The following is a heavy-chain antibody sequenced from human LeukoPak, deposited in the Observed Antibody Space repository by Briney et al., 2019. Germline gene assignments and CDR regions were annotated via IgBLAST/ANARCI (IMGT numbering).Heavy chain of an antibody. Sequence: GRSLRLSCATSGFSFSSYAMSWVRQAPGKGLEWVSAMSSSDDGRYYAASVRGRFTISRDTSRSTLYLQMNSLRAEDTAVYYCAKDTYSSGWYFDYWGQGTLVTVSS. CDR2: MSSSDDGR. D-gene: IGHD6-19*01. CDR3: AKDTYSSGWYFDY. V-gene: IGHV3-23*01. J-gene: IGHJ4*02. CDR1: GFSFSSYA.